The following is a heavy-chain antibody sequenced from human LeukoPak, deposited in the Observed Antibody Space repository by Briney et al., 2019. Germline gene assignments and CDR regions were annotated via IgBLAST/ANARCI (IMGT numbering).Heavy chain of an antibody. V-gene: IGHV1-2*02. Sequence: ASVTVSFKASGYTFIGYYMHWVRQAPGQGLEWMGWINPNSGGTNYAQKFQGRVTMTRDTSISTAYMELSRLRSDDTAVYYCARIPSVVPAAIPIDYWGQGTLVTVSS. J-gene: IGHJ4*02. CDR3: ARIPSVVPAAIPIDY. D-gene: IGHD2-2*02. CDR1: GYTFIGYY. CDR2: INPNSGGT.